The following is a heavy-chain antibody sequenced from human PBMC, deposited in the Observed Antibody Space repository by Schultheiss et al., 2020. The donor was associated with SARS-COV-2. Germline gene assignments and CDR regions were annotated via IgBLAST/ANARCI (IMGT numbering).Heavy chain of an antibody. D-gene: IGHD3-22*01. Sequence: GSLRLSCTVSGGSISSYYWSWIRQPPGKGLEWIGYIYYSGSTNYNPSLKSRVTISVDTSKNQFSLKLSSVTAADTAVYYCARDRPTYYYDSSGYAHWGQGTLVTVSS. CDR2: IYYSGST. V-gene: IGHV4-59*12. CDR3: ARDRPTYYYDSSGYAH. J-gene: IGHJ4*02. CDR1: GGSISSYY.